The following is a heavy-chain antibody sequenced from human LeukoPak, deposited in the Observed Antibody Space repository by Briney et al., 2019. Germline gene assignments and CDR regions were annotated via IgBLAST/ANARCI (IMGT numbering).Heavy chain of an antibody. V-gene: IGHV4-59*08. CDR1: GGSLSTYF. J-gene: IGHJ4*02. CDR3: ARHNFFDF. CDR2: ISYSGTS. Sequence: SETLSLTCTISGGSLSTYFWNWVRQSPEKGLEWIASISYSGTSFYNPSLFGRVTISVDPSKNQISLEVKSVTAADTAVYYCARHNFFDFWGQGLLVAVPS.